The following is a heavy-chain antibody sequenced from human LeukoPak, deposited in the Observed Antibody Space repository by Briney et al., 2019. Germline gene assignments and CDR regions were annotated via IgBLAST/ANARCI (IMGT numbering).Heavy chain of an antibody. CDR1: GYTFTGYY. Sequence: ASVKVSCKASGYTFTGYYMHWVRQAPGQGLEWMGWINPNSGGTNYAQKFQGRVTMTRDTSISTAYMELSRLRSDDTAVYYCARDYDILTGLRVPNYWGQGSLVTVSS. V-gene: IGHV1-2*02. CDR3: ARDYDILTGLRVPNY. CDR2: INPNSGGT. D-gene: IGHD3-9*01. J-gene: IGHJ4*02.